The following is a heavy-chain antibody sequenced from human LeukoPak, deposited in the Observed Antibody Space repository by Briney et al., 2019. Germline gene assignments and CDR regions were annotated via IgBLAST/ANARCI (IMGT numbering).Heavy chain of an antibody. CDR1: GYTFTGYY. CDR2: IRVYNGNT. V-gene: IGHV1-18*04. J-gene: IGHJ6*03. Sequence: WASVKVSCKASGYTFTGYYMHWVRQAPGQGLEWMGWIRVYNGNTNYAQKLQGRVTMTTDTSTSTAYMELRSLRSDDTAVYYCARGPGGRSGYYPLEDYYYYYYMDVWGKGTTVTVSS. CDR3: ARGPGGRSGYYPLEDYYYYYYMDV. D-gene: IGHD3-22*01.